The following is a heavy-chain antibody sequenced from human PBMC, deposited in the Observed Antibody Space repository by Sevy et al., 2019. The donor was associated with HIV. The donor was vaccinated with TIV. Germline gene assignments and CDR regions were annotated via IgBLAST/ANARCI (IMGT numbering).Heavy chain of an antibody. CDR2: ISGGGYSDDST. J-gene: IGHJ3*02. V-gene: IGHV3-23*01. D-gene: IGHD2-8*01. CDR1: GFTFNTYA. Sequence: GGSLRLSCVASGFTFNTYAMNWVRQTPGKGLEWVSAISGGGYSDDSTYYADSVKGRFTISRDNSKNTLYLQMNNLKTDDTAIYYCAKDSVFVAGEAFDIWGQGTMVTVS. CDR3: AKDSVFVAGEAFDI.